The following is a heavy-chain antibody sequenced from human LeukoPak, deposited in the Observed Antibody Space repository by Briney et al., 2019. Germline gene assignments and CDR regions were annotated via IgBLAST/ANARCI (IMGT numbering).Heavy chain of an antibody. CDR1: GGSISSSSYY. D-gene: IGHD4-11*01. J-gene: IGHJ5*02. CDR3: ARGRVNSNYVNWFDP. CDR2: VYYSGST. V-gene: IGHV4-39*07. Sequence: SETLSLTCTVSGGSISSSSYYWGWIRQPPGKGLEWIGNVYYSGSTYYNPSLKSRVTISVGTSKNQFSLKLSSVTAADTAVYYCARGRVNSNYVNWFDPWGQGTLVTVSS.